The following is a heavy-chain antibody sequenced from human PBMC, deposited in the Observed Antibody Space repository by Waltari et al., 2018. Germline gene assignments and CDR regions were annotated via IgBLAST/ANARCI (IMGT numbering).Heavy chain of an antibody. CDR1: GVTCRSYT. D-gene: IGHD6-13*01. Sequence: EVPRFESGGGLLHPGGSLRLSCEASGVTCRSYTTSWVGQAPGKGLEWVSAISGSGGSTYYAETVKGRVTISRDNSKNTLYLQMSSLRAEDTAVYYCAKGLAAAVTQYYFDYWGQGTLVTVSS. V-gene: IGHV3-23*01. CDR2: ISGSGGST. J-gene: IGHJ4*02. CDR3: AKGLAAAVTQYYFDY.